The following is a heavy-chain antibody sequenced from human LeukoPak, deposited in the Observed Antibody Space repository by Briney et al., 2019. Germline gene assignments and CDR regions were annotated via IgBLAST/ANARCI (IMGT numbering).Heavy chain of an antibody. J-gene: IGHJ4*02. Sequence: GGSLRLSCAASGFTFSTYTMNWVRRAPGKGLEWVSSITSSSSNTFYADSVKGRFTLSRDNAKNSLYLQMSSLRAEDTAVYYCARDGDYVFDYWGQGTLVTVSS. CDR3: ARDGDYVFDY. V-gene: IGHV3-21*01. D-gene: IGHD4-17*01. CDR2: ITSSSSNT. CDR1: GFTFSTYT.